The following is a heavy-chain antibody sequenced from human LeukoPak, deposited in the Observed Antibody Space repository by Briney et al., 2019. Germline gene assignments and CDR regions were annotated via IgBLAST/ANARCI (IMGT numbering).Heavy chain of an antibody. CDR1: GGSISSSSYY. Sequence: SETLSLTCTVSGGSISSSSYYWAWIRQPPGKGLEWIGSIYYSGSTYYNPSLKSRVTISVDTSKNQFSLKLNSVTAADTAVYYCQSRYLEWLLEYWGQGTLVTVSS. CDR3: QSRYLEWLLEY. CDR2: IYYSGST. V-gene: IGHV4-39*01. J-gene: IGHJ4*02. D-gene: IGHD3-3*01.